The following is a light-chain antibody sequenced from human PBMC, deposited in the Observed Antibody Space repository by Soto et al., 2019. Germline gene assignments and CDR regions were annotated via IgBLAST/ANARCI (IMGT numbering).Light chain of an antibody. CDR3: QQAKSPPFT. CDR2: GAS. Sequence: DIRMTQSPSSVSASVGDRVTITCRASQGVSAWLAWYQQKPGKAPKLLIYGASSLQSGVPSRFSGSGSGTDFPITISSLQHEDLATYFCQQAKSPPFTFGGGTKVEIK. CDR1: QGVSAW. J-gene: IGKJ4*01. V-gene: IGKV1-12*02.